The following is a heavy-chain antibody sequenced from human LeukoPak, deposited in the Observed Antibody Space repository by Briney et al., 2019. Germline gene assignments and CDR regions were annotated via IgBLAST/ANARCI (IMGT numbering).Heavy chain of an antibody. CDR3: AKDRTVGASYWYFDL. D-gene: IGHD1-26*01. CDR1: GFTFSSYS. Sequence: GGSLRLSCAASGFTFSSYSMNWVRQAPGKGLEWVSYISSSSSTIYYADSVKGRFTISRDNAKNSLFLHMNTLRAEDTAIYYCAKDRTVGASYWYFDLWGRGTLVTVSS. J-gene: IGHJ2*01. CDR2: ISSSSSTI. V-gene: IGHV3-48*01.